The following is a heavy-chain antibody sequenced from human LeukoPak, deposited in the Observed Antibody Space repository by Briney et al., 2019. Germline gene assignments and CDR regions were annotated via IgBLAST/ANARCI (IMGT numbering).Heavy chain of an antibody. CDR3: ARGFKGKLMATIGSDFDY. D-gene: IGHD5-24*01. CDR1: GYTFTSYD. V-gene: IGHV1-8*01. CDR2: MNPNSGNT. Sequence: EASVKVSCKASGYTFTSYDINWVRQATGQGLEWMGWMNPNSGNTGYAQKFQGRVTMTRNTSISTAYMELSSLRSEDTAVYYCARGFKGKLMATIGSDFDYWGQGTLVTVFS. J-gene: IGHJ4*02.